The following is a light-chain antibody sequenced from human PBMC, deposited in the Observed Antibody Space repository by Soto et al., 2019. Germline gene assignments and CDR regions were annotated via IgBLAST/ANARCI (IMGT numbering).Light chain of an antibody. CDR3: SSYAGSNNVV. V-gene: IGLV2-8*01. CDR2: EVS. CDR1: SSDVGGYNY. J-gene: IGLJ2*01. Sequence: QSALSQPPSASGSPGQSVTISCTGTSSDVGGYNYVSWYQQHPGKAPNLMIYEVSKRPSGVPDRFSGSKSGNTASLTVSGLQAEDDSDYYCSSYAGSNNVVFGGGTKLTVL.